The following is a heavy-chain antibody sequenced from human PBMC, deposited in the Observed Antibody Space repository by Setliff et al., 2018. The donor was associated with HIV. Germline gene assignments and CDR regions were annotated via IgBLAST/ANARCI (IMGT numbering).Heavy chain of an antibody. CDR3: ARDSDHSGYSYGSKRSSATQIDY. CDR1: GGTFSSYA. Sequence: SVKVSCKASGGTFSSYAISWVRQAPGQGLEWMGGIIPIFGTANYAQKFQGRVTITADESTSTAYMELSSLRSEDTAVYYCARDSDHSGYSYGSKRSSATQIDYWGQGTLVTVSS. CDR2: IIPIFGTA. D-gene: IGHD5-18*01. V-gene: IGHV1-69*13. J-gene: IGHJ4*02.